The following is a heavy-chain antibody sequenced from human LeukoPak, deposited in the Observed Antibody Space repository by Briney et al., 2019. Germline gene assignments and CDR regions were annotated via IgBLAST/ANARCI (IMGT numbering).Heavy chain of an antibody. D-gene: IGHD5-18*01. CDR1: GFTFSSFE. CDR2: ISGSGVTV. J-gene: IGHJ4*02. V-gene: IGHV3-48*03. CDR3: AKGFTDTAMFLDD. Sequence: VESLRLSCTASGFTFSSFEMSCGRLAPGKRLEWSSCISGSGVTVYYADSLKGRFTISRENAKSSLYLQMNSLRADDTAVYYCAKGFTDTAMFLDDWGQGTLVTVSS.